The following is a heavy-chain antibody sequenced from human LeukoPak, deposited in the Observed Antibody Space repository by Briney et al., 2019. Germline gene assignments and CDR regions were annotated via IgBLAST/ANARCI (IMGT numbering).Heavy chain of an antibody. V-gene: IGHV3-30-3*01. CDR3: VKEGVGSSYDY. Sequence: GGSLRLSCTASGFTFSNNAMHWVRQPPGKGLEWVAVISHDGSTKAYADLVKGRFSISRDTSKNTLYLQMNSLRADDTAVYHCVKEGVGSSYDYWGQGTLVTVSA. D-gene: IGHD6-6*01. CDR2: ISHDGSTK. CDR1: GFTFSNNA. J-gene: IGHJ4*02.